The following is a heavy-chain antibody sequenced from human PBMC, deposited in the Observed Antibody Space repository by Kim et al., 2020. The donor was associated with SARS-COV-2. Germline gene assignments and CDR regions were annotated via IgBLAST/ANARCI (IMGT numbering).Heavy chain of an antibody. CDR3: AKDKGDYYDSSGLDAFDI. D-gene: IGHD3-22*01. Sequence: GGSLRLSCAASGFTFDDYVMHWVRQAPGKGLELVSLICGDGGSKYYADSVKGRFTISRDNSKNSLYLQMNSLRTEDTALYYCAKDKGDYYDSSGLDAFDIWGQGTMVTVSS. V-gene: IGHV3-43*02. CDR2: ICGDGGSK. J-gene: IGHJ3*02. CDR1: GFTFDDYV.